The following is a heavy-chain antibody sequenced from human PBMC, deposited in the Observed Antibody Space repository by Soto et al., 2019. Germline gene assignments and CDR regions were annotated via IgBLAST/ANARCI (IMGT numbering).Heavy chain of an antibody. Sequence: GGSLRLSCAASGFTFSDYYMSWIRQAPGKGLEWVSYVSSSGSTIYYADSVKGRFTISRDNAKNSLYLQMNSLRAEDTAVYYCARTVDIVATGNLGFDYWGQGTLVTVSS. CDR3: ARTVDIVATGNLGFDY. V-gene: IGHV3-11*01. J-gene: IGHJ4*02. D-gene: IGHD5-12*01. CDR2: VSSSGSTI. CDR1: GFTFSDYY.